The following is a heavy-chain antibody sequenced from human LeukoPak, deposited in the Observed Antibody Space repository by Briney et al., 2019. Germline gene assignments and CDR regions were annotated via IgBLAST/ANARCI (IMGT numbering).Heavy chain of an antibody. D-gene: IGHD6-13*01. V-gene: IGHV1-46*01. CDR3: ARDHQQQLSTLYGMDV. CDR2: INPSGGST. J-gene: IGHJ6*02. CDR1: GYTFTSYY. Sequence: GASVKVSCTASGYTFTSYYMHWVRQAPGQGLEWVGIINPSGGSTSYAQKFQGRVTMTRDTSTSTVYMELSSLRSEDTAVYYCARDHQQQLSTLYGMDVWGQGTTVTVSS.